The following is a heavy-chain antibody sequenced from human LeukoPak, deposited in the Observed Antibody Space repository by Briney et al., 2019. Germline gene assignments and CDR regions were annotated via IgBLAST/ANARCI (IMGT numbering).Heavy chain of an antibody. D-gene: IGHD4-23*01. CDR1: GGTFSSYA. J-gene: IGHJ5*02. Sequence: SVKVSCKASGGTFSSYAISWVRQAPGQGLEWMGGIIPIFGTANYAQKFQGRVTITADESTSTAYMVLSSLRSEDTAVYYCARDDYGGNWFDPWGQGTLVTVSS. CDR2: IIPIFGTA. CDR3: ARDDYGGNWFDP. V-gene: IGHV1-69*13.